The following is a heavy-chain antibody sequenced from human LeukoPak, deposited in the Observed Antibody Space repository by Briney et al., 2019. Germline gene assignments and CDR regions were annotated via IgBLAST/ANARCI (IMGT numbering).Heavy chain of an antibody. J-gene: IGHJ5*02. D-gene: IGHD3-10*01. CDR2: IRYDGSNK. V-gene: IGHV3-30*02. CDR3: ARARKSGGITMIRGVKDRGWFDP. CDR1: GFTFSNYG. Sequence: GESLRLSCAASGFTFSNYGVHWVRQAPGKGLEWVAFIRYDGSNKSYADSVKGRSTISRDNSKNTLYLQMNSLRAEDTAVYYCARARKSGGITMIRGVKDRGWFDPWGQGTLVTVSS.